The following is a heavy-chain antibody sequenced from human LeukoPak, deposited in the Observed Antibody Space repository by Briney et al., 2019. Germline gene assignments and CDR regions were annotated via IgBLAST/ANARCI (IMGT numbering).Heavy chain of an antibody. D-gene: IGHD6-19*01. Sequence: SETLSLTCTVSGGSISSYYWSWIRQPPGKGLEWIGYIYYSGSTNYNPSLKSRVTISVDTSKNQFSLKLSSVTAADTAVYYCARSPTAVAGDALFDYWGKRTLVTVSS. CDR1: GGSISSYY. V-gene: IGHV4-59*08. CDR2: IYYSGST. CDR3: ARSPTAVAGDALFDY. J-gene: IGHJ4*03.